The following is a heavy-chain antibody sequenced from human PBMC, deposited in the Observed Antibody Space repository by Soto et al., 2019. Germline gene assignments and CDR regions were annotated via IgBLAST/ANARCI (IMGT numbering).Heavy chain of an antibody. J-gene: IGHJ5*02. D-gene: IGHD2-15*01. Sequence: QVQLQQWGAGLLKPSETLSLTCAVYGGSFSGYYWSWIRQPPGKGLEWIGEINHSGSTNYNPSLKSRVTISVDTSKNQFSLKLSSVTAADTAVYYCARVVVVVAATPAANWFDPWGQGTLVTVSS. V-gene: IGHV4-34*01. CDR3: ARVVVVVAATPAANWFDP. CDR1: GGSFSGYY. CDR2: INHSGST.